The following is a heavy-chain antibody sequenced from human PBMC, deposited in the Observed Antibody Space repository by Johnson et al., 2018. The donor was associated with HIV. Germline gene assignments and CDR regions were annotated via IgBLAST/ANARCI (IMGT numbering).Heavy chain of an antibody. CDR3: AKEYYNFWSGPDAFDI. V-gene: IGHV3-30*02. Sequence: QVQLVESGGGVVQPGGSLRLSCAASGFTFSSYGMHWVRQAPGKGLEWVTFIRYDGSNKYYVDSMKGRFTISRDNSKNTLYLQMNSLRAEDTAVYYCAKEYYNFWSGPDAFDIWGQGIMVTVSS. J-gene: IGHJ3*02. D-gene: IGHD3-3*01. CDR2: IRYDGSNK. CDR1: GFTFSSYG.